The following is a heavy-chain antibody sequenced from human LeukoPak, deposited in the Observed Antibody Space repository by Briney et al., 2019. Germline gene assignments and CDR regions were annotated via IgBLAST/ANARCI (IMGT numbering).Heavy chain of an antibody. D-gene: IGHD3-16*01. CDR1: GYTFSSYG. J-gene: IGHJ6*03. CDR3: VSSSYGYYFYMDV. CDR2: MSRNSDSE. V-gene: IGHV3-48*01. Sequence: GGSLRLSCAGTGYTFSSYGVNWVRQAPGKGLEWVSSMSRNSDSEKYADSVRGRFTISRDNAKNSLHLQMNSLRAEDTAVYYCVSSSYGYYFYMDVWGKGTTVTVSS.